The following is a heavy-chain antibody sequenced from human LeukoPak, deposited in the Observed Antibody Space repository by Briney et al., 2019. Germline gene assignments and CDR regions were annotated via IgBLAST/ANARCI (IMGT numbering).Heavy chain of an antibody. D-gene: IGHD2-21*02. CDR3: AKHRGGDYRAFDI. Sequence: PAETLSLTCTVSGGSISSYYWSWIRQPPGKGLEWIGYIFYSGSTNYNPSLKSRVTISVDPSPNQYSLKLNSVTAADTAVYYCAKHRGGDYRAFDIWGQGTMVTVSS. CDR1: GGSISSYY. V-gene: IGHV4-59*08. CDR2: IFYSGST. J-gene: IGHJ3*02.